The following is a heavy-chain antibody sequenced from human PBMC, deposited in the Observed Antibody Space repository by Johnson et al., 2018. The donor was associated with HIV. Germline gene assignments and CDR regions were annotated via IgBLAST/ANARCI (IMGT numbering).Heavy chain of an antibody. V-gene: IGHV3-30*03. D-gene: IGHD5-12*01. J-gene: IGHJ3*02. CDR3: ARGFLGYSGYVRAFDI. CDR2: ISYDGSNK. CDR1: GFTFSDYY. Sequence: QVQLVESGGGLVKPGGSLRLSCAASGFTFSDYYMSWIRQAPGKGLEWVAVISYDGSNKNYADSVKGRFTISRDNSKNTLYLQMGSLRSEDMAVYYCARGFLGYSGYVRAFDIWGQGTMVTVSS.